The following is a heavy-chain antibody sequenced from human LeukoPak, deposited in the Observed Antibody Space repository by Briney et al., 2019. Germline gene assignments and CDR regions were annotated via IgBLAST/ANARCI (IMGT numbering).Heavy chain of an antibody. V-gene: IGHV3-30*04. Sequence: GGSLRLSCAASGFTFSSYAMHWVRQAPGKGLEWVAVISYDGSNKYYADSVKGRFTISRDNSKNTLYLQMNSLSGEDTAVYYCARGSSSGWAIYGLNVWGQGTTVTVSS. CDR2: ISYDGSNK. CDR3: ARGSSSGWAIYGLNV. D-gene: IGHD6-19*01. CDR1: GFTFSSYA. J-gene: IGHJ6*02.